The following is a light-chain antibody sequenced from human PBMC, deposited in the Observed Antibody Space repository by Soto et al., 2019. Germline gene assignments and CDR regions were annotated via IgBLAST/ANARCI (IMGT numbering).Light chain of an antibody. CDR2: DVT. J-gene: IGLJ2*01. V-gene: IGLV2-14*01. CDR1: SSDIGGYNY. CDR3: SSYSSSNSLVV. Sequence: QSALTQPASVSESPGQSITIPCTGTSSDIGGYNYVSWYQQYPGKAPKLMIYDVTNRPSGVSNRFSGSKSGNTASLTISGFQAEDEANYYCSSYSSSNSLVVFGGGTKLTVL.